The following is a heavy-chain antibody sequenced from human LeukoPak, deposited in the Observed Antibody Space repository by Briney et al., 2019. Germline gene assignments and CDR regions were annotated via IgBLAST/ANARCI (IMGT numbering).Heavy chain of an antibody. Sequence: SQTLSLTCTVSGGSISSGDYYWSWIRQPPGKGLEWIGYIYYSGSTYYNPSLKSRVTISVDTSRNQFPLKLSSVTAADTAVYYCARLNEWELLWYFDLWGRGTLVTVSS. CDR1: GGSISSGDYY. J-gene: IGHJ2*01. V-gene: IGHV4-30-4*08. CDR3: ARLNEWELLWYFDL. CDR2: IYYSGST. D-gene: IGHD1-26*01.